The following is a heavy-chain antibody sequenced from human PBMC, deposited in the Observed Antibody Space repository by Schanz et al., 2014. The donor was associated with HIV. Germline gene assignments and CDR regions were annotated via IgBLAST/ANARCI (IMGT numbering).Heavy chain of an antibody. D-gene: IGHD2-15*01. J-gene: IGHJ4*02. Sequence: QVQLVESGGGVVQPGRSLRLSCSASGFTFSSNGMHWVRQAPGKGLEWVSAISGSGGSTYYADSVKGRFTISRDNSKNTLYLQVNSLRADDTAFYYCARDHLPFCYGGSCFFDFWGQGTLVTVSS. CDR2: ISGSGGST. CDR3: ARDHLPFCYGGSCFFDF. V-gene: IGHV3-NL1*01. CDR1: GFTFSSNG.